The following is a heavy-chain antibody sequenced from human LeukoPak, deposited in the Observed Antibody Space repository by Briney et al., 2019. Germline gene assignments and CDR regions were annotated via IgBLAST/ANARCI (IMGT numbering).Heavy chain of an antibody. D-gene: IGHD3-22*01. V-gene: IGHV1-2*02. Sequence: ASVKVSFKASGYTFTGYYMHWVRQAPGQGLEWMGWINPNSGGTNYAQKFQGRVTMTRDTSISTAYMELSRLRSDDTAVYYCARDKGGLYYYDSSGYYPSHFDYWGQGTLVTVSS. CDR1: GYTFTGYY. CDR3: ARDKGGLYYYDSSGYYPSHFDY. J-gene: IGHJ4*02. CDR2: INPNSGGT.